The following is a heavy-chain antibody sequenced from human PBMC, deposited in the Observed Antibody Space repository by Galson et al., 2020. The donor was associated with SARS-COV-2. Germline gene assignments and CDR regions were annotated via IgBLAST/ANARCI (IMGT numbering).Heavy chain of an antibody. J-gene: IGHJ3*02. D-gene: IGHD3-3*01. V-gene: IGHV4-38-2*02. CDR3: ARVSGPDAFDI. CDR2: IYHSGST. Sequence: SETLSLTCTVSGYSISSGYYWGWIRQPPGKGLEWIGSIYHSGSTYYNPSLKSRVTISVDTSKNQFSLKLSSVTAADTAVYYCARVSGPDAFDIWGQGTMVTVSS. CDR1: GYSISSGYY.